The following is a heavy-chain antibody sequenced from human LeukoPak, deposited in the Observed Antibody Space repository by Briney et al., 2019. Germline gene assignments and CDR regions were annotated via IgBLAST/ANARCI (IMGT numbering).Heavy chain of an antibody. CDR1: GGTFSSYA. Sequence: SVKVSCKASGGTFSSYAISWVRQAPGQGLEWMGRIIPILGIANYAQKFQGRVTITADKSTSTAYMELSSLRSEDTAVYYCARRYYYVSSGYYYDYWGQGTLVTVSS. V-gene: IGHV1-69*04. D-gene: IGHD3-22*01. J-gene: IGHJ4*02. CDR2: IIPILGIA. CDR3: ARRYYYVSSGYYYDY.